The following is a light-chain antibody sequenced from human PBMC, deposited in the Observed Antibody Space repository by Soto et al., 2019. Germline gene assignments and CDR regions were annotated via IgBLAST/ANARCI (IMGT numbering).Light chain of an antibody. CDR1: QSVSNNY. J-gene: IGKJ3*01. Sequence: EIELTQSPGTLSLSPGERATLSCRASQSVSNNYLAWYQQKPGQAPRLLIYGASSRATGIPDRFSGSGSGTDFPLTISRLEPEDFAGYYCQHYVNSLPYFTSDPGTKVDI. CDR2: GAS. V-gene: IGKV3-20*01. CDR3: QHYVNSLPYFT.